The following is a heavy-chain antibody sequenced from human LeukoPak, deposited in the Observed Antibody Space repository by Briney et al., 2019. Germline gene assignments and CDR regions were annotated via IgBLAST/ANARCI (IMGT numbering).Heavy chain of an antibody. D-gene: IGHD6-19*01. V-gene: IGHV3-30-3*01. CDR1: GFTFSSYA. CDR2: ISYDGSNK. Sequence: PGRSLRLSCAASGFTFSSYAMHWVRQAPGKGLEWVAVISYDGSNKYYADSVKGRFTISRDNSKNTLYLQMNSLRAEDTAVYYYARDQSSGLIDYWGQGTLVTVSS. CDR3: ARDQSSGLIDY. J-gene: IGHJ4*02.